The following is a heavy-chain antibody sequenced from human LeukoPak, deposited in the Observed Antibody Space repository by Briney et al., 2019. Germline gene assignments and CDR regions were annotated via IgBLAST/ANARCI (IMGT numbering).Heavy chain of an antibody. CDR3: ASRYGDSPVD. D-gene: IGHD4-17*01. J-gene: IGHJ4*02. CDR2: IYYSGST. V-gene: IGHV4-31*03. Sequence: SETPSLTCTVSGGSISSGGYYWSWIRQHPGKGLEWIGYIYYSGSTYYSPSLKSRVTISVDTSKNQFSLKLSSVTAADTAVYYCASRYGDSPVDWGQGTLVTVSS. CDR1: GGSISSGGYY.